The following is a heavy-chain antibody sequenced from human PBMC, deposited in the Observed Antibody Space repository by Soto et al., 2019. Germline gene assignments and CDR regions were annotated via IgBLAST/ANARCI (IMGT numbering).Heavy chain of an antibody. CDR2: IYYSGST. D-gene: IGHD6-6*01. V-gene: IGHV4-59*01. Sequence: SGTLSLTCTVSGGSISSYYWSWIRQPPGKGLEWIGYIYYSGSTNYNPSLKSRVTISVDTSKNQFYLKLSSVTAADTAVYYCAGVAARLIDYWGQGTLVTVSS. CDR3: AGVAARLIDY. CDR1: GGSISSYY. J-gene: IGHJ4*02.